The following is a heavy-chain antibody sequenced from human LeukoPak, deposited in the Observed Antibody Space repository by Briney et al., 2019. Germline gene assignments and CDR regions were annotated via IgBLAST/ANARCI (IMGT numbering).Heavy chain of an antibody. V-gene: IGHV4-34*01. CDR1: GGSFSGYY. Sequence: SETLSLTCAVYGGSFSGYYWSWIRQPPGKGLEWLGEINHSGSTNYNPSLKSRVTISVDASKNQFSLKRSSVTAADTAVYYCARGPHRSAMVRGGPWYYWGQGTLVTVSS. D-gene: IGHD3-10*01. J-gene: IGHJ4*02. CDR3: ARGPHRSAMVRGGPWYY. CDR2: INHSGST.